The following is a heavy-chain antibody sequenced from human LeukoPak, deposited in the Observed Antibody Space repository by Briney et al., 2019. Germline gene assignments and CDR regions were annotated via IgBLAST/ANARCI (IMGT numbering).Heavy chain of an antibody. V-gene: IGHV1-46*01. CDR2: INPSGGST. D-gene: IGHD2-15*01. Sequence: ASVKVSCKASGYTFTSYYMHWVRQAPGQGLEWMGIINPSGGSTSYAQKFQGRVTMTRDMSTSTVYMELSSLRSEDTAVSYCARGPLIVVVVAAGHYYYMDVWGKGTTVTVSS. J-gene: IGHJ6*03. CDR3: ARGPLIVVVVAAGHYYYMDV. CDR1: GYTFTSYY.